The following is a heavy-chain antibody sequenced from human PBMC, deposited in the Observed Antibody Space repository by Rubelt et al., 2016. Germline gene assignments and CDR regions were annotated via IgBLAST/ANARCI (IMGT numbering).Heavy chain of an antibody. J-gene: IGHJ4*02. D-gene: IGHD2/OR15-2a*01. CDR2: IDPTRGST. CDR3: AREPASTCYFDF. CDR1: GYSFTGHS. V-gene: IGHV1-46*01. Sequence: QGQLVQSGAEVKRAGASVKVSCKASGYSFTGHSIHWVRQAPGQGLEWMVIIDPTRGSTTYAQQIQDSITMTRDRSTSAVYLDLSSLRSEDTAVYYCAREPASTCYFDFWGQGTLVTVSS.